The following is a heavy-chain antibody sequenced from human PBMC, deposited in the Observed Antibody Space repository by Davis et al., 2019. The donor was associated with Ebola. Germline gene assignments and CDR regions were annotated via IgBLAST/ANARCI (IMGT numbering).Heavy chain of an antibody. V-gene: IGHV1-69*04. Sequence: SVKVSCKASGGTFSSYAISWVRQAPGQGLEWMGRIIPILGIANYAQKFQGRVTITADKSTSTAYMELSSLRSEDTAVYYCASARRDGYSYYYYGMDVWCQGTTVTVSS. CDR2: IIPILGIA. D-gene: IGHD5-24*01. J-gene: IGHJ6*02. CDR3: ASARRDGYSYYYYGMDV. CDR1: GGTFSSYA.